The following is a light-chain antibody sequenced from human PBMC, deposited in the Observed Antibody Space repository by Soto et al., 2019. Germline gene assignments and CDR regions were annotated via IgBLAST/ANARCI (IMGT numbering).Light chain of an antibody. V-gene: IGKV3-11*01. J-gene: IGKJ1*01. CDR3: QQRSNWPPT. Sequence: IVLTQSPATLSLSPGERATLSCRVSQSVSSYLAWYQQKPGQAPRLLIYDASNRATGIPARFSGSGSGTDFTLTISSLEPEDFAVYYCQQRSNWPPTFGLGTKVEIK. CDR2: DAS. CDR1: QSVSSY.